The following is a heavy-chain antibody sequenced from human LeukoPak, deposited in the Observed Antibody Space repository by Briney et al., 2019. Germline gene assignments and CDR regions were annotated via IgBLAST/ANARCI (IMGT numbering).Heavy chain of an antibody. D-gene: IGHD6-6*01. CDR1: DDSISSTSYY. CDR2: MYSSGST. CDR3: AREGSSDAFDI. V-gene: IGHV4-39*07. Sequence: PSETLSLTCTVSDDSISSTSYYWGWIRQPPGKGLEWIGSMYSSGSTYYSPSLKSRVTISVDTSKNQFSLKLSSVTAADTAVYYCAREGSSDAFDIWGQGTMVTVSS. J-gene: IGHJ3*02.